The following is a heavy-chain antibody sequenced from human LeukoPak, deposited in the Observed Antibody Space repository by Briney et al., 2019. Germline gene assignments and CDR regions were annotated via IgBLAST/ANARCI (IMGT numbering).Heavy chain of an antibody. D-gene: IGHD3-9*01. V-gene: IGHV7-4-1*02. Sequence: GASVKVSCKASGYTFTSYAMNWVRQAPGQGLEWMGWINTNTGNPTYAQGFTGRFVFSLDTSVSTAYLQISSLKAEDTVVYYCARDHTPYYDILTGYLNSNFDYWGQGTLVTVSS. J-gene: IGHJ4*02. CDR1: GYTFTSYA. CDR2: INTNTGNP. CDR3: ARDHTPYYDILTGYLNSNFDY.